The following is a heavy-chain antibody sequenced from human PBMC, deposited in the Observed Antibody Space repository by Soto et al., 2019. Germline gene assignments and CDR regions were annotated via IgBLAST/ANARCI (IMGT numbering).Heavy chain of an antibody. J-gene: IGHJ4*02. Sequence: QVQLHESGPGLVKPSQTLSLTCSVSGGSISSGNYYWSWIRQHPGKDLEWIGYIYNRGGTYYNPSLKSRVIISADTSKNQFSLNLSSVTAADTAVYYCAGGVGSDTLSRGPFDYWGQGTLLSVSS. D-gene: IGHD2-21*01. CDR2: IYNRGGT. V-gene: IGHV4-31*03. CDR3: AGGVGSDTLSRGPFDY. CDR1: GGSISSGNYY.